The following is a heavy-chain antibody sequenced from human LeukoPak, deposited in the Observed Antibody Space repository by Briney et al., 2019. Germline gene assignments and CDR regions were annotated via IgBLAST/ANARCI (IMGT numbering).Heavy chain of an antibody. CDR2: ISYDGSNK. D-gene: IGHD6-19*01. V-gene: IGHV3-30*04. Sequence: PGRSLRLSCAASGFTFSSYAMHWVRQAPGKGLEWVAVISYDGSNKYYADSVKGRFTISRDNSKNTLYLQMNSLRAEDTAVYYCAKDSSGWQPNWFDPWGQGTLVTVSS. CDR3: AKDSSGWQPNWFDP. CDR1: GFTFSSYA. J-gene: IGHJ5*02.